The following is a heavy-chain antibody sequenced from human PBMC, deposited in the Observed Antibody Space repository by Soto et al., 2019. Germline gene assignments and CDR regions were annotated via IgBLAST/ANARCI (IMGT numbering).Heavy chain of an antibody. CDR3: ARLGPWSRVGASPYDYYGMDV. V-gene: IGHV4-39*01. Sequence: QLQLQESGPGLVKPSETLSLTCTVSGGSISSSSYYWGWIRQPPGKGLEWIGSIYYSGSTYYNPSLKSRVTISVDTSKNQFSLKLSSVTAADTAVYYCARLGPWSRVGASPYDYYGMDVWGQGTTVTVSS. CDR1: GGSISSSSYY. J-gene: IGHJ6*02. CDR2: IYYSGST. D-gene: IGHD1-26*01.